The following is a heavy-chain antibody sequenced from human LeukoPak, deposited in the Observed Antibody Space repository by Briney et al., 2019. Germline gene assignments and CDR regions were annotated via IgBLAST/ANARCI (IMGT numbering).Heavy chain of an antibody. J-gene: IGHJ4*02. D-gene: IGHD6-19*01. Sequence: SVKVSCKASGGTFSSYAISWVRQAPGQGLEWMGGIIPIFGTANYAQKLQGRVTMTTDTSTSTAYMELRSLRSDDTAVYYCARDTPYSSGWYGGDYWGQGTLVTVSS. CDR2: IIPIFGTA. CDR1: GGTFSSYA. V-gene: IGHV1-69*05. CDR3: ARDTPYSSGWYGGDY.